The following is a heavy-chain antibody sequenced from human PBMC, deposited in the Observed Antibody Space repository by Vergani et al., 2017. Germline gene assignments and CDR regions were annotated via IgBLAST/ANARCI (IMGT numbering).Heavy chain of an antibody. Sequence: QVHLVESGGGVVQPGGSLRLSCAASGFIFNYYGINWVRQAPGKGLEWVSFIRSDGGSEMYADSVKGRFTISRDSGENSLFLQMNSLRAEDTAVYYCVRGAAGAQNFDYYSMDVWGHGTTVTVSS. J-gene: IGHJ6*02. V-gene: IGHV3-30*02. CDR3: VRGAAGAQNFDYYSMDV. D-gene: IGHD6-25*01. CDR1: GFIFNYYG. CDR2: IRSDGGSE.